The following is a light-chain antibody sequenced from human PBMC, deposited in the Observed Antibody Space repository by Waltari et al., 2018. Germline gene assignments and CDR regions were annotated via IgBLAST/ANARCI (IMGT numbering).Light chain of an antibody. CDR3: QQYYSYPWT. CDR1: QGISSY. CDR2: AAS. J-gene: IGKJ1*01. Sequence: AIRMTQSPSSFSASTGERVTITCRASQGISSYLAWYQQKPGKAPKLLIYAASTWQSGIPSRFSGSGSGTEFTLTISSLQSEDFAAYYCQQYYSYPWTFGQGTKVEIK. V-gene: IGKV1-8*01.